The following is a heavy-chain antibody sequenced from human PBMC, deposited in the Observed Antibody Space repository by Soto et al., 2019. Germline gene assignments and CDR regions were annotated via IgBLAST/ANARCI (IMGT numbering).Heavy chain of an antibody. Sequence: ASVKVSCKASGYTFTSYAMHWVRQAPGQRLEWMGWINAGNGNTKYSQKFQGRVTITRDTSAGTAYMELSSLRSADTAVYYCARVHRYCSGGSCYLIDFWGQGTLVTVSS. V-gene: IGHV1-3*01. D-gene: IGHD2-15*01. CDR1: GYTFTSYA. CDR2: INAGNGNT. J-gene: IGHJ4*02. CDR3: ARVHRYCSGGSCYLIDF.